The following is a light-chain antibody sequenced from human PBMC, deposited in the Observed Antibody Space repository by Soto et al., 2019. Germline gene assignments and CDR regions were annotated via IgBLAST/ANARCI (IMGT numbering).Light chain of an antibody. J-gene: IGKJ4*01. CDR2: GAS. CDR1: QSVSSN. Sequence: EIVMTQSPATLSVSRGERATLSCRASQSVSSNLAWYQQKPGQAPRLLIYGASTRATGLPARFSGSGSGTECTLTISNLQSEDVAVYYCQQYNKWPLTFGGGTKVEIK. CDR3: QQYNKWPLT. V-gene: IGKV3-15*01.